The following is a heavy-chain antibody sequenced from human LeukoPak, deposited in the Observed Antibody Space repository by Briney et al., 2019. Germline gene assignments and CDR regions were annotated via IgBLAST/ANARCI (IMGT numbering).Heavy chain of an antibody. V-gene: IGHV3-15*01. CDR3: ARGSNSYDTSDFGH. J-gene: IGHJ1*01. CDR1: GFTFSNAW. Sequence: PGGSLRLSCAASGFTFSNAWMNWVRQAPGKGLEWVGRIYRTSDGGTTEHAAPVKGRFTISRDDSKNSFYLQMNSLKSEDTAVYYCARGSNSYDTSDFGHWGQGTLVTVSS. CDR2: IYRTSDGGTT. D-gene: IGHD3-22*01.